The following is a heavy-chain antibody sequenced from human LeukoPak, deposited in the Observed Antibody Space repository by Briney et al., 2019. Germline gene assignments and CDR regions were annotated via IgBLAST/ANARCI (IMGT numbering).Heavy chain of an antibody. V-gene: IGHV3-30*18. J-gene: IGHJ4*02. Sequence: PGGSLRLSCAASGFTFSSYGMHWVRQAPGKGLEWVAVILYDGSNKYYADSVKGRFTISRDNSKNPLYLQMNSLRAEDTAVYYCAKVAGYGDEYYFDYWGQGTLVTVSS. CDR3: AKVAGYGDEYYFDY. CDR2: ILYDGSNK. CDR1: GFTFSSYG. D-gene: IGHD4-17*01.